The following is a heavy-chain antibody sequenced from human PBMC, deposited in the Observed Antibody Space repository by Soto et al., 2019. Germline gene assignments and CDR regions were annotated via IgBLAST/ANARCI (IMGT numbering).Heavy chain of an antibody. CDR2: IWNDGNKK. Sequence: GGSLRLSCAASGFTFSSYWMSWVRQAPGGGLEWVALIWNDGNKKKYVDSVKGRFVISRDNSENTLYLQINSLRAEDTAVYYCARDGNGSYSENFDYWGQGTLVTVSS. V-gene: IGHV3-7*01. CDR1: GFTFSSYW. CDR3: ARDGNGSYSENFDY. J-gene: IGHJ4*02. D-gene: IGHD2-15*01.